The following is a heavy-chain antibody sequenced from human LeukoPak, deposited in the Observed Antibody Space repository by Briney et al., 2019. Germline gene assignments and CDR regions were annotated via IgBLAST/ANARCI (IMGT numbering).Heavy chain of an antibody. CDR2: IYYSGST. Sequence: PSETLSLTCTVSGGSISSYYWSWIRQPPGKGLEWIGYIYYSGSTNYNPSLKSRVTISADTSKNQFSLKLSSVTAADTAIYYCARGFSSSSTVYYYYYMDVWGKGTTVTVSS. CDR1: GGSISSYY. V-gene: IGHV4-59*12. D-gene: IGHD6-6*01. J-gene: IGHJ6*03. CDR3: ARGFSSSSTVYYYYYMDV.